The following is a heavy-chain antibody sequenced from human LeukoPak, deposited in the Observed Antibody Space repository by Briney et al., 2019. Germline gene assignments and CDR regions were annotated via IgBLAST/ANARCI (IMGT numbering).Heavy chain of an antibody. J-gene: IGHJ4*02. CDR1: GYTFTTHG. Sequence: ASVKVSCKASGYTFTTHGICWVRQAPGQGLERMGWISASTGHTKYAQNLQGRVTMTTDTSTSTAYMELRSLRSDDTAVYYCARDGYSSSWPYYFDYWGQGTLVTVSS. V-gene: IGHV1-18*01. CDR2: ISASTGHT. CDR3: ARDGYSSSWPYYFDY. D-gene: IGHD6-13*01.